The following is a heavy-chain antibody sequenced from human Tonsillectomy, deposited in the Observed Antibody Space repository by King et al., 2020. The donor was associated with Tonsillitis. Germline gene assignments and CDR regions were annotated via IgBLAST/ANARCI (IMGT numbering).Heavy chain of an antibody. V-gene: IGHV3-23*01. CDR1: GFTFSSYT. CDR3: AKVGSSWFAEYFHR. CDR2: IGGFGNSI. Sequence: VQLMESGGGLVRPGGSLRLSCSASGFTFSSYTMSWVRQPPGKGLEWVSSIGGFGNSIYYADSVRGRFTISRDNSNNTLYLQMNSLRAGDTAVYFCAKVGSSWFAEYFHRWGQGTLVTVSS. D-gene: IGHD6-13*01. J-gene: IGHJ1*01.